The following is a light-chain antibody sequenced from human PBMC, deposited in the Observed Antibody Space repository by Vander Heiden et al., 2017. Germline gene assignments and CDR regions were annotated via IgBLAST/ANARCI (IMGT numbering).Light chain of an antibody. V-gene: IGLV1-40*01. Sequence: QSVLTQPPSVSGAPGQRVTISCTGNSSNIGAGYDVHWYQQLPGTAPKLLIYGNTNRPSGVPDRFSGSKSGTSASLAITGLQAEDEADYYCQSYYSSLSGSVFGGGTKLTVL. CDR2: GNT. J-gene: IGLJ3*02. CDR1: SSNIGAGYD. CDR3: QSYYSSLSGSV.